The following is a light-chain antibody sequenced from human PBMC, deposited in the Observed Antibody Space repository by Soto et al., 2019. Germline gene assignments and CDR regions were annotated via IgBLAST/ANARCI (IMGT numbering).Light chain of an antibody. Sequence: EIVMTQSPATLSVSPGERATLSCRASQSVSSNLAWYQQKPGQAPRLLIYGASTRATGIPARFSGSGSGTEVTLTIISLQSEDFAVYYCQQYNNWPPIAFCQGTRLEIK. CDR2: GAS. J-gene: IGKJ5*01. CDR1: QSVSSN. CDR3: QQYNNWPPIA. V-gene: IGKV3-15*01.